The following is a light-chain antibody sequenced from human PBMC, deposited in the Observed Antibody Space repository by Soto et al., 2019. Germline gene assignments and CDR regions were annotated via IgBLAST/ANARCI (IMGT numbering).Light chain of an antibody. Sequence: IEITQNHSTLSASIGDRVTITCRASHSINNRWAWYQQRPGKAPNLLIYDASSLESGVPSRFRGSGSETEFTLTISGLQPDDFATYYCQQSYSFPPWTFG. CDR1: HSINNR. CDR2: DAS. J-gene: IGKJ1*01. V-gene: IGKV1-5*01. CDR3: QQSYSFPPWT.